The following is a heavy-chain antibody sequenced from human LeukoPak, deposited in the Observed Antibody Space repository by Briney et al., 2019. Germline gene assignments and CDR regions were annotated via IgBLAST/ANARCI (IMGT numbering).Heavy chain of an antibody. V-gene: IGHV3-30*02. CDR3: ARGTYYYDSSGYYLFDY. J-gene: IGHJ4*02. CDR1: GFTFSSYG. CDR2: IRYDGSNK. Sequence: GGSPRLSCAASGFTFSSYGMHWVRQAPGKGLEWVAFIRYDGSNKYYADSVKGRFTISRDNSKNTLYLQMNSLRAEDTAVYYCARGTYYYDSSGYYLFDYWGQGTLVTVSS. D-gene: IGHD3-22*01.